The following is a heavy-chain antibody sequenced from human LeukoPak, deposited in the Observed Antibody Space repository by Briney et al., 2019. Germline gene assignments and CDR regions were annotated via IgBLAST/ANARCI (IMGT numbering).Heavy chain of an antibody. J-gene: IGHJ4*02. D-gene: IGHD2-8*01. V-gene: IGHV1-2*02. CDR1: GYTFAACW. CDR2: VNPTTGDT. CDR3: STEHKYCTSSTCGDY. Sequence: ASVKVSCKASGYTFAACWIHWVRQAPGQGLEWMGYVNPTTGDTYYAQNFQGRVTMTRDTSINTAYMELSSLRSDDTAVYYCSTEHKYCTSSTCGDYWGQGTLVTVSS.